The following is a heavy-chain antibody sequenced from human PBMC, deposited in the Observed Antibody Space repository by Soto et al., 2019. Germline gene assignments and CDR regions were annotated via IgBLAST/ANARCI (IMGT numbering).Heavy chain of an antibody. CDR1: GGTFSSYA. D-gene: IGHD6-19*01. V-gene: IGHV1-69*13. Sequence: SVKVSCKASGGTFSSYAISWVRQAPGQGLEWMGGIIPIFGTANYAQKFQGRVTITADESTSTAYMELSSLRSEDTAVYYCARPYSSGLAYYYYYGMDVWGQGTTVTSP. CDR2: IIPIFGTA. CDR3: ARPYSSGLAYYYYYGMDV. J-gene: IGHJ6*02.